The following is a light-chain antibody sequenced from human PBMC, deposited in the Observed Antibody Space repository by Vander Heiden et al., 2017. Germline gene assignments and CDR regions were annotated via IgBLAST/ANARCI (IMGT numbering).Light chain of an antibody. CDR2: GAA. CDR3: QHSGSSRRT. J-gene: IGKJ1*01. V-gene: IGKV3-20*01. Sequence: ETVLTQSPGPPSLPLGERATPSCRPSQSVSGSYLTWYQQKPGQAPMLLVYGAASRATGIPDRFSGSGSGTDFTLTISRLEPEDFAVYYCQHSGSSRRTFGQGTKVEIK. CDR1: QSVSGSY.